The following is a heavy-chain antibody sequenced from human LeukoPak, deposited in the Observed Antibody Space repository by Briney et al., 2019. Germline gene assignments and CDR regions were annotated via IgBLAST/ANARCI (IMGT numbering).Heavy chain of an antibody. CDR1: GGSISGYY. CDR2: INHSGST. J-gene: IGHJ4*02. D-gene: IGHD3-22*01. CDR3: ARGRGVVVITTGGSLVY. V-gene: IGHV4-34*01. Sequence: SETLSLTCTVSGGSISGYYWSWIRQPPGKGLEWIGEINHSGSTNYNPSLKSRVTISVDTSKNQFSLKLSSVTAADTAVYYCARGRGVVVITTGGSLVYWGQGTLVTVSS.